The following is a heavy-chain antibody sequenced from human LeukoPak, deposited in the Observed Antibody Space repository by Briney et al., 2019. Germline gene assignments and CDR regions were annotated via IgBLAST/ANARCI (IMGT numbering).Heavy chain of an antibody. Sequence: PGRSLRLSCVVSGFTFSSYAMDWVRQAPGKGLEWVSSISSSSSYIYYADSVKGRFTISRDNAKNSLYLQMNSLRAEDTAVYYCARDSPITMVRGAQAHFDYWGQGTLVTVSS. D-gene: IGHD3-10*01. CDR1: GFTFSSYA. V-gene: IGHV3-21*01. CDR2: ISSSSSYI. CDR3: ARDSPITMVRGAQAHFDY. J-gene: IGHJ4*02.